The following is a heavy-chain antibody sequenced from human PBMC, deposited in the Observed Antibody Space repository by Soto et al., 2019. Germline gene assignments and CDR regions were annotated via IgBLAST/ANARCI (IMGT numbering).Heavy chain of an antibody. CDR1: GFSLSTSGGG. CDR2: IYWNDDK. Sequence: SGPTLLNPTQTLTLTCTFSGFSLSTSGGGVGWIRHPPGKALEWLALIYWNDDKRYSPSLRSRLTITKDTSKNQVVLTMTNMDPLDTSIFYCSRNQKDLPSFPTWRSYYLFVFWRQGTL. V-gene: IGHV2-5*01. CDR3: SRNQKDLPSFPTWRSYYLFVF. J-gene: IGHJ4*02. D-gene: IGHD3-22*01.